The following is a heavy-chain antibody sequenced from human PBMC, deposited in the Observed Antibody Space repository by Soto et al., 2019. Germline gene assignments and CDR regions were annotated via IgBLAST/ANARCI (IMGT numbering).Heavy chain of an antibody. J-gene: IGHJ5*02. CDR1: GDSIRSINNY. V-gene: IGHV4-39*02. Sequence: SETLSLTCTVSGDSIRSINNYWGWLRQPPGKGLEWIGSIYHGGSTYYNPSLNSRVTLSIDMTNNHVSLILNSVTAADTAVYYCARVGPRVPYYYDSSPYTFENWFDPWGQGTLVTVSS. CDR3: ARVGPRVPYYYDSSPYTFENWFDP. D-gene: IGHD3-22*01. CDR2: IYHGGST.